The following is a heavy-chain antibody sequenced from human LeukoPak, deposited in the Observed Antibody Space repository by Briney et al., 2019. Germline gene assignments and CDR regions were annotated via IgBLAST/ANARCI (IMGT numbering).Heavy chain of an antibody. V-gene: IGHV3-7*01. CDR1: GFTFSNSW. J-gene: IGHJ5*02. Sequence: GGSLRLSCAASGFTFSNSWMSWFRQAPGKGLEWVAFIKEDGSEKNYVESVKGRFTISRDNAENSLYLQMNSLRVEGTAVYYCARGHWWVDPWGQGTLVTVSS. CDR2: IKEDGSEK. CDR3: ARGHWWVDP.